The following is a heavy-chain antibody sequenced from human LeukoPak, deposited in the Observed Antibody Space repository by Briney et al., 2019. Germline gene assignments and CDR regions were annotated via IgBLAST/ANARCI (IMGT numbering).Heavy chain of an antibody. J-gene: IGHJ3*02. D-gene: IGHD6-25*01. V-gene: IGHV3-23*01. CDR3: AKHRAARTAPDAFDI. CDR2: ISSTGGAT. Sequence: PGGSLRLSCVASGFTFSTYDMSWVRQAPGKGLEWVSSISSTGGATHYADSVKGRFSISRDNSENTLYFQMNSLRAEDTAVYFCAKHRAARTAPDAFDIWGQGTTVTVS. CDR1: GFTFSTYD.